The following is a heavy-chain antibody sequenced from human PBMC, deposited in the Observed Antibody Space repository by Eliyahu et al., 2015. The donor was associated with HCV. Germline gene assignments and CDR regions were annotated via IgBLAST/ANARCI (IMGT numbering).Heavy chain of an antibody. V-gene: IGHV3-30*18. J-gene: IGHJ5*02. Sequence: QVQLVESGGGVVQPGRSLRLSCAASGFTFSSXGMHWVRQAPGKGLEWVAVISYDGSNKYYADSVKGRFTISRDNSKNTLYLQMNSLRAEDTAVYYCAKDLSSYSSSSGKDWFDPWGQGTLVTVSS. CDR3: AKDLSSYSSSSGKDWFDP. CDR1: GFTFSSXG. D-gene: IGHD6-6*01. CDR2: ISYDGSNK.